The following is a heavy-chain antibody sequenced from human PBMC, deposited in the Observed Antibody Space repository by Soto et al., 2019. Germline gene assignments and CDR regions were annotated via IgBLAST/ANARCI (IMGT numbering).Heavy chain of an antibody. V-gene: IGHV4-59*12. CDR1: GGSISSYY. CDR3: ARVPTP. J-gene: IGHJ5*02. Sequence: SETLSLTCTVSGGSISSYYWSWIRQPPGKGLEWIGYIYYGGSTYYNPSLKSRVTISVDRSKNQFSLKLNSMTAADTAVYYCARVPTPWGQGTLVTVSS. CDR2: IYYGGST.